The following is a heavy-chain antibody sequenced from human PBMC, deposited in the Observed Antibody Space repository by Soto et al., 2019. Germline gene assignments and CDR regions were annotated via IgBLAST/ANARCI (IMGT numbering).Heavy chain of an antibody. CDR3: TRDQPRAYCGGDCYSDWYFDL. CDR1: GFTVSTNY. V-gene: IGHV3-53*04. Sequence: EVQLVESGGGLVQPRGSLRLSCAASGFTVSTNYMSWVRQAPGKGLEWVSVIFSGGSTYYADSVKGRFTISRHNSKNTLYLHMNSLRAEDTAVYYCTRDQPRAYCGGDCYSDWYFDLWGRGTLVSVSS. D-gene: IGHD2-21*02. CDR2: IFSGGST. J-gene: IGHJ2*01.